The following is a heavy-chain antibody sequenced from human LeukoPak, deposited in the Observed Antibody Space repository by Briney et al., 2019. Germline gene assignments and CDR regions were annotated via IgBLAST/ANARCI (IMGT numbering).Heavy chain of an antibody. CDR1: GFSFSTYV. D-gene: IGHD6-19*01. Sequence: GGSLRLSCAASGFSFSTYVMSWVRQPPGKGLEWVSSVGGNGRHTYNADSVKGRFAISRDNSKNTLYLQMNSLRAEDTAVYYCATHDDSSGDFDYWGQGTLVIVSS. J-gene: IGHJ4*02. V-gene: IGHV3-23*01. CDR2: VGGNGRHT. CDR3: ATHDDSSGDFDY.